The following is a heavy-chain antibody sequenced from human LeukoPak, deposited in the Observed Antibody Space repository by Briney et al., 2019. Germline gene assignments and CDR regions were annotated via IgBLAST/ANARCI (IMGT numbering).Heavy chain of an antibody. D-gene: IGHD1-26*01. CDR3: AKSGGYGLIDY. CDR1: GGSFSSYY. J-gene: IGHJ4*02. CDR2: IYYSGST. V-gene: IGHV4-59*01. Sequence: PSETLSLTCTVSGGSFSSYYWSWIRQPPGKGLEWIGYIYYSGSTNYNPSLKSRITMSVDTSKNQFSLTLSSVTAADTAMYYCAKSGGYGLIDYWGQGTLVTVSS.